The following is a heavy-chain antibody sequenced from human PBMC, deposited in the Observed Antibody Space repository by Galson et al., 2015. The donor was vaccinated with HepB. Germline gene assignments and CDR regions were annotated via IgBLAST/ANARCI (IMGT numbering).Heavy chain of an antibody. CDR2: ISAYNGNT. CDR3: ARLAMIVVDEAIGEWDY. Sequence: SVKVSCKASGYTFTSYGISWVRQAPGQGLEWMGWISAYNGNTNYAQKLQGRVTMTTDTSTSTAYMELRSLRSDDTAVYYCARLAMIVVDEAIGEWDYWGQGTLVTVSS. J-gene: IGHJ4*02. D-gene: IGHD3-22*01. CDR1: GYTFTSYG. V-gene: IGHV1-18*01.